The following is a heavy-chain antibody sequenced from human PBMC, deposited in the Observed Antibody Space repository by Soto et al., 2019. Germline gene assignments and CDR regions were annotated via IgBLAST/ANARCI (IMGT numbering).Heavy chain of an antibody. D-gene: IGHD5-18*01. CDR2: ISGSGGST. Sequence: GGSLRLSCAASGFTFSSYAMSWVRQAPGKGLEWVSAISGSGGSTYYADSVKGRFTISRDNSKNTLYLQMNSLRAEDTAVYYCAKADRTRLPRYHHSYGSFDYWGQGTLVTVSS. V-gene: IGHV3-23*01. J-gene: IGHJ4*02. CDR1: GFTFSSYA. CDR3: AKADRTRLPRYHHSYGSFDY.